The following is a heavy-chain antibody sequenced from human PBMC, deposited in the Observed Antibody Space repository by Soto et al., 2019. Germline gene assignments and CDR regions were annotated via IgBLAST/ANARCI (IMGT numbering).Heavy chain of an antibody. CDR3: AREIVFIVVVPAADDAFDI. D-gene: IGHD2-2*01. V-gene: IGHV1-2*02. Sequence: ASVKVSCKASGYTFTGYYMHWVRQAPGQGLEWMGWINPNSGGTNYAQKFQGRVTMTRDTSISTAYMELSRLRSDDTAVYYCAREIVFIVVVPAADDAFDICGQGTTVTVPS. J-gene: IGHJ3*02. CDR2: INPNSGGT. CDR1: GYTFTGYY.